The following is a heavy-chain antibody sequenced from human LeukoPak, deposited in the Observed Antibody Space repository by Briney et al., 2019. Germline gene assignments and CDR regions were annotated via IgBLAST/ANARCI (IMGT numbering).Heavy chain of an antibody. CDR3: ARGYYDFWSGHPLGNWFDP. CDR1: GGSFSGYY. CDR2: INHSGST. V-gene: IGHV4-34*01. J-gene: IGHJ5*02. Sequence: SETLSLTCAVYGGSFSGYYWSWLRQPPGKGLEWVGEINHSGSTNYNPSLKSRVPISVDPSKNQFSLKLSSVTAADTAVYYCARGYYDFWSGHPLGNWFDPWGQGTLVTVSS. D-gene: IGHD3-3*01.